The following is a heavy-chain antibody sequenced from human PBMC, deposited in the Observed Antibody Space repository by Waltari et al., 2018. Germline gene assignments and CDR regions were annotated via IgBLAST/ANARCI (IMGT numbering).Heavy chain of an antibody. V-gene: IGHV1-24*01. CDR2: FDTEEGEP. J-gene: IGHJ6*02. D-gene: IGHD3-16*01. Sequence: QVQLVQSGAEVKKPGASVKVSCKVSGYTLTELSMHWVRQAPGKGLEWMGGFDTEEGEPIYAQKLQGRVTSTEDTSTDTAYMELSSLRSEDTAVYYCARGDHYYYGMDVWGQGTTVTVSS. CDR1: GYTLTELS. CDR3: ARGDHYYYGMDV.